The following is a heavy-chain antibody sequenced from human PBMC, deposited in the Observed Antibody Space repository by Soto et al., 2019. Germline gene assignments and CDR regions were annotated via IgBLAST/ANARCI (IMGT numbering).Heavy chain of an antibody. CDR2: ISGSGGGT. D-gene: IGHD1-7*01. CDR1: GFTFSSYA. Sequence: GSLRLSCAASGFTFSSYAMSWVRQAPGKGLEWVSTISGSGGGTYYADSVKGRFTISRDNSKNSLYLQMNSLRAEDTAVYYCAKDSPQTGTTFDYCGRGTLVTVSS. CDR3: AKDSPQTGTTFDY. J-gene: IGHJ4*02. V-gene: IGHV3-23*01.